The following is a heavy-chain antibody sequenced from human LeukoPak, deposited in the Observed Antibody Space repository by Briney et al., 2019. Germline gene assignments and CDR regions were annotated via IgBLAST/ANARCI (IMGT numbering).Heavy chain of an antibody. CDR2: VHYSGST. J-gene: IGHJ6*02. Sequence: SETLSLTCSVSGDSITNYYCNWIRQPPGKGLEWIGYVHYSGSTNHNPSLKRRVTTSVDTSKNHCSLRLSSVTAADTAVYYCARAYNYQRDVWGQGTTVIVSS. CDR3: ARAYNYQRDV. D-gene: IGHD1-20*01. V-gene: IGHV4-59*12. CDR1: GDSITNYY.